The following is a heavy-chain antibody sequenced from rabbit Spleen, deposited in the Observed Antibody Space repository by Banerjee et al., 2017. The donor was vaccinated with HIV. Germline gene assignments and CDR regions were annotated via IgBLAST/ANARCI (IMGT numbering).Heavy chain of an antibody. D-gene: IGHD4-1*01. V-gene: IGHV1S47*01. CDR2: IYAAKGST. CDR3: ARAIVPWLGLTRLDL. J-gene: IGHJ3*01. Sequence: QEQLVESGGGLVRPEGSLTLSCKASGIDLMSIAMSWVRQAPGKGLEWIGIIYAAKGSTDYASWVNGRFTISSDNAQSTVDLKMTSLTAADTATYFCARAIVPWLGLTRLDLWGPGTLVTVS. CDR1: GIDLMSIA.